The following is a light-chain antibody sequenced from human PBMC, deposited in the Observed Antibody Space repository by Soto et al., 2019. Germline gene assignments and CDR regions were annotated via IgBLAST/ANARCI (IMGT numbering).Light chain of an antibody. J-gene: IGLJ2*01. CDR2: DVS. CDR3: SSYTSSSTLVV. CDR1: SSDVGGYNY. Sequence: QSVLTQPASVSGSPGQSITISCTGTSSDVGGYNYVSWYQQLPGKAPKLMIYDVSNRPSGVSNRFSGSKSGNAASPTISRLQAEDEADDYCSSYTSSSTLVVFGGGTKLTVL. V-gene: IGLV2-14*01.